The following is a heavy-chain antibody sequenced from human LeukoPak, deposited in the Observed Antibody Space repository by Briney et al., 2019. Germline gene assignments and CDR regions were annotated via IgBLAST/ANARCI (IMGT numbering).Heavy chain of an antibody. V-gene: IGHV1-69*05. Sequence: SVKVSCKASGGTFSTHGINWVRQAPGQGLEWLGGIIPIFGTTNYAQKFQGRVTITTDEPTSTGYMELRSLRSDDTAVYFCARGDSGYDYGFDYWGQGTLVTVSS. J-gene: IGHJ4*02. D-gene: IGHD5-12*01. CDR1: GGTFSTHG. CDR3: ARGDSGYDYGFDY. CDR2: IIPIFGTT.